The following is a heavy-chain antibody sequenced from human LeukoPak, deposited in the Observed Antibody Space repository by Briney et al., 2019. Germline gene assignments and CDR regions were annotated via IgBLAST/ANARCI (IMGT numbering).Heavy chain of an antibody. Sequence: GGSLRLSCEASGFTFNSYAMSWVRQAPGKGLKWVSAISASGGRTDYAESVKGRFTISRDNSNNTVSLQMNSLRAEDTGVYYCARAPSEIGGYYPEYFRHWGQGTLVTVSP. J-gene: IGHJ1*01. CDR2: ISASGGRT. D-gene: IGHD3-22*01. CDR1: GFTFNSYA. CDR3: ARAPSEIGGYYPEYFRH. V-gene: IGHV3-23*01.